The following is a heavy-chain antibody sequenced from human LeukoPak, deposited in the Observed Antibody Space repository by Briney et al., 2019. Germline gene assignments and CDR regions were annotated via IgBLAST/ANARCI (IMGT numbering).Heavy chain of an antibody. V-gene: IGHV1-69*13. CDR3: ARGLHGDYGYFDY. CDR2: VIPMFATA. J-gene: IGHJ4*02. CDR1: AGTFSSYA. Sequence: SVKVSCKASAGTFSSYAISWVRQAPGQGLEWMGGVIPMFATANYAPKFQDRVTITADESTSTAYMELRSLRSEDTAVYHCARGLHGDYGYFDYWGQGTLVTVSS. D-gene: IGHD4-17*01.